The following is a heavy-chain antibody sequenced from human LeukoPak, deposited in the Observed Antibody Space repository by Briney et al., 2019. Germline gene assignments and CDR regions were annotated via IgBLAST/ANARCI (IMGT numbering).Heavy chain of an antibody. D-gene: IGHD2-15*01. Sequence: SETLSLTCAVYGGSFSGYYWSWLRQPPGKGLEWIGSTSYCGNTYLNPSLKSRVTLSVDTSKNQFSLRLSSVTAADTAIYYCARRPAGCKFAFDIWGQGIMVTVSS. CDR1: GGSFSGYY. CDR2: TSYCGNT. CDR3: ARRPAGCKFAFDI. V-gene: IGHV4-34*01. J-gene: IGHJ3*02.